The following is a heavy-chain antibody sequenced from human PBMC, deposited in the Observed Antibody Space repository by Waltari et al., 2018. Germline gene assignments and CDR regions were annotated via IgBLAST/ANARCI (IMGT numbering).Heavy chain of an antibody. CDR1: GYTFTDYA. Sequence: QVQLAQSGSELKKPGASVKISCTASGYTFTDYAINWVRQAPGPGLELMGWITTNTGNPTYAQGFTGRFVFSLDTSVSTAYLQITSLKTEDSAVYYCAREVVPPHTIVVNWFDPWGQGTLVTVSS. J-gene: IGHJ5*02. CDR2: ITTNTGNP. D-gene: IGHD2-2*01. V-gene: IGHV7-4-1*02. CDR3: AREVVPPHTIVVNWFDP.